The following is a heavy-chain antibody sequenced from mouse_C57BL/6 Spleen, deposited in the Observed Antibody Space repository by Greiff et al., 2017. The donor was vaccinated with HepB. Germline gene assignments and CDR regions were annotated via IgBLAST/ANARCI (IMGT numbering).Heavy chain of an antibody. J-gene: IGHJ2*01. CDR1: GYTFTSYW. V-gene: IGHV1-53*01. CDR3: ARSRGVYGSSPYYFDY. Sequence: QVQLQQPGTELVKPGASVKLSCKASGYTFTSYWMHWVKQRPGQGLEWIGNINPSNGGTNYNEKFKSKATLTVDKSSSTAYMQLSSLTSEDSAVYYCARSRGVYGSSPYYFDYWGRGTTLTVSS. CDR2: INPSNGGT. D-gene: IGHD1-1*01.